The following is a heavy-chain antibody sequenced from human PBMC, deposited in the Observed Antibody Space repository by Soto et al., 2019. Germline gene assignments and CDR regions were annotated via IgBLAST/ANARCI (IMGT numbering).Heavy chain of an antibody. CDR3: AREFDFGGYCSGGSCYSPFDYYYGMDV. J-gene: IGHJ6*02. CDR1: GFTFSSYS. V-gene: IGHV3-48*02. CDR2: ISSSSSTI. Sequence: GGSLRLSCAASGFTFSSYSMNWVRQAPGKGLEWVSYISSSSSTIYYADSVKGRFTISRDNAKNSLYLQMNSLRDEDTAVYYCAREFDFGGYCSGGSCYSPFDYYYGMDVWGQGTTVTVSS. D-gene: IGHD2-15*01.